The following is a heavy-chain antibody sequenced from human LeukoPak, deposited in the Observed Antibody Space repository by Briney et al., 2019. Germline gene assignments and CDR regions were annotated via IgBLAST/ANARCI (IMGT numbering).Heavy chain of an antibody. CDR3: ARGPYCTSTSCYIYAMDV. D-gene: IGHD2-2*02. V-gene: IGHV4-39*02. CDR1: GGSIVSYTNY. J-gene: IGHJ6*02. Sequence: PSETLSLTCTVSGGSIVSYTNYWGWIRQPPGRGLEWIGSLYYSGSTYYNPSLESRVTVSVDTSKNQFSLRLTSVTAADTAVYYCARGPYCTSTSCYIYAMDVWGQGSTVSVSS. CDR2: LYYSGST.